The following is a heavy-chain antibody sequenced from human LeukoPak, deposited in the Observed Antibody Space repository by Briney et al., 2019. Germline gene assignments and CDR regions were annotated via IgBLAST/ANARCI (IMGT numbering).Heavy chain of an antibody. J-gene: IGHJ4*02. V-gene: IGHV4-39*01. CDR1: GGSISSTRYY. CDR2: IYYIGST. CDR3: ARHVNSNGSPSDY. Sequence: TSETLSLTCTVSGGSISSTRYYWGWIRQPPGKGLEWIGSIYYIGSTCYNPSLKSRVTISVDTSKNQFSLKLRSVTAADTAVYYCARHVNSNGSPSDYWGQGTLVTVSS. D-gene: IGHD1-26*01.